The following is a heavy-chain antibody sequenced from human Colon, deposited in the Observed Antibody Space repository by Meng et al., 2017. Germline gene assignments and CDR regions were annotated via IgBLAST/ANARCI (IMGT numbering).Heavy chain of an antibody. Sequence: QVEVEGGGPGRVGASLTVSLAGSGFAVNVTCVSYVWSCTGQGLGKGLQSIGNTDDGATDNAAPVNSRFTISTDDSKNTLFLQMTSLKTEDTAVYYCTTGGLVVYSMDFWGQGTLVTVSS. J-gene: IGHJ4*02. CDR1: GFAVNVTC. CDR3: TTGGLVVYSMDF. CDR2: SIGNTDDGAT. V-gene: IGHV3-15*01. D-gene: IGHD3-22*01.